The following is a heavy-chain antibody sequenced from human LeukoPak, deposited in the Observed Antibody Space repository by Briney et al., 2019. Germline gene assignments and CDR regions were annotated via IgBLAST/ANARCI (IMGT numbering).Heavy chain of an antibody. CDR1: GYTFTSYY. V-gene: IGHV1-46*01. CDR2: INPSGDST. CDR3: ARVQDLELPDY. Sequence: ASVKVSCKASGYTFTSYYMHWVRQAPGQGLEWMGIINPSGDSTSYAQKFQGRVTMTRDTSTSTVYMELSSLGSEDTAVYYCARVQDLELPDYWGQGTLVTVSS. J-gene: IGHJ4*02. D-gene: IGHD1-26*01.